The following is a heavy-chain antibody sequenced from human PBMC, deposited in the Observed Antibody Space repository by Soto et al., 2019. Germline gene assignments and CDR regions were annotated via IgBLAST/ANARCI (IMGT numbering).Heavy chain of an antibody. J-gene: IGHJ4*01. CDR2: INPKSGGT. Sequence: VASVKVSCKASGYTFTGYYMHWVRQAHGQGLEWMGWINPKSGGTDYAHKFQGRVTMTRDTAISTAYMELSRLRSDDTAVYYCARGYYGSGSYYFDYCGHGTRVTVCS. D-gene: IGHD3-10*01. CDR1: GYTFTGYY. CDR3: ARGYYGSGSYYFDY. V-gene: IGHV1-2*07.